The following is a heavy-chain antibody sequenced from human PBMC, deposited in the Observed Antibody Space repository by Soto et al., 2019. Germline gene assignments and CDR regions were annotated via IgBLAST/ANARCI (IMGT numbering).Heavy chain of an antibody. J-gene: IGHJ5*02. CDR2: IYYSGST. CDR1: GGSISSGGYY. V-gene: IGHV4-31*03. Sequence: SETLSLSCTVSGGSISSGGYYWSWIRQHPGKGLEWIGYIYYSGSTYYNPSLKSRVTISVDTSKNQFSLKLSSVTAADTAVYYCARAADDAKTQFDPWGHGTLVTVS. CDR3: ARAADDAKTQFDP. D-gene: IGHD3-16*01.